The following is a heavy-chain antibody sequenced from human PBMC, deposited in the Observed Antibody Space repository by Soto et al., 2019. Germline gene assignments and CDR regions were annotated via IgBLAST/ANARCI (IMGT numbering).Heavy chain of an antibody. D-gene: IGHD3-16*01. V-gene: IGHV4-34*01. J-gene: IGHJ6*02. CDR2: INHSGST. CDR1: GGSFSGYY. CDR3: AREGWGSGTYLIGTDV. Sequence: SETLSLTCAVYGGSFSGYYWSWIRQPPGKGLEWIGEINHSGSTNYNPSLKSRVTISVATYKNQISLKLSSVTAADTAVYYCAREGWGSGTYLIGTDVWGQGTTVTVSS.